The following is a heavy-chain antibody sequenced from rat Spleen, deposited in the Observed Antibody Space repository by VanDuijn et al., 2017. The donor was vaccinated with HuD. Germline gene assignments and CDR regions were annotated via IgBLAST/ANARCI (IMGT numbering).Heavy chain of an antibody. D-gene: IGHD1-2*01. J-gene: IGHJ2*01. Sequence: EVQLVESGGGLVQPGRSLKLSCAASGFTFINYAMAWVRQSPTKGLEWVATFSFDGRTTYYRDSVKGRFIISRDNAKNTLYLQMDSLRSEDTATYYCARHRSYYSSYVYAFDYWGQGVMVTVSS. CDR3: ARHRSYYSSYVYAFDY. CDR2: FSFDGRTT. CDR1: GFTFINYA. V-gene: IGHV5-29*01.